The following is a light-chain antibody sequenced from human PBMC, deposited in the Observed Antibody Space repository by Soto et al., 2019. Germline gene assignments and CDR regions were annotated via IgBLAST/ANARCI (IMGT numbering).Light chain of an antibody. CDR3: LQHNTYPWT. J-gene: IGKJ1*01. Sequence: DIQMTQSPSAMSASVGDRVTITCRASQGVGNYLVWFQQKPGKVPQRLIFAATNLQSGVPSRFSGSGSGTVFILTINSLQPEDSATYYCLQHNTYPWTFGQGTKVEI. CDR2: AAT. CDR1: QGVGNY. V-gene: IGKV1-17*03.